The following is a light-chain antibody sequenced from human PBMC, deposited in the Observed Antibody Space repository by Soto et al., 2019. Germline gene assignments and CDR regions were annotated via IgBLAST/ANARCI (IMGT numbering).Light chain of an antibody. CDR3: CSYAASNTFV. Sequence: ALTQPRSVSGSPGQSVTISCTGTSSDVGGYNYVSWYQQYSGKAPKVMIYDVSKRPSGVPDRFSGSKSGNTASLTISGLQAEDEADYYCCSYAASNTFVFGTGTKVTVL. J-gene: IGLJ1*01. V-gene: IGLV2-11*01. CDR2: DVS. CDR1: SSDVGGYNY.